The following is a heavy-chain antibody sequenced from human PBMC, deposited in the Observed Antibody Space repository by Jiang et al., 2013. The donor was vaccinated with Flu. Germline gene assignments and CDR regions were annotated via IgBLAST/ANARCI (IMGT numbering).Heavy chain of an antibody. CDR3: ATAGYSASNY. J-gene: IGHJ4*02. CDR2: PEDGET. Sequence: PEDGETIYAQKFQGRVTMTEDTSTDTAYMELSSLRSEDTAVYYCATAGYSASNYWGQGTLVTVSS. D-gene: IGHD5-18*01. V-gene: IGHV1-24*01.